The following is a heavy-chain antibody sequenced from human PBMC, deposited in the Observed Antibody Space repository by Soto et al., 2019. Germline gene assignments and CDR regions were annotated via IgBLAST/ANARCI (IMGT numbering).Heavy chain of an antibody. V-gene: IGHV4-59*01. CDR2: ISYSGST. CDR1: GDSISNYY. Sequence: QVQLQESGPGLVKPSETLSLTCTVSGDSISNYYWTWIRQSPGKGLEWIGYISYSGSTNYNPSLCSRVTISLETPKNQFSVKLSSVTAADTAVYYCARGGTSSWSWFAPWGQGTLVTVSS. D-gene: IGHD6-13*01. J-gene: IGHJ5*02. CDR3: ARGGTSSWSWFAP.